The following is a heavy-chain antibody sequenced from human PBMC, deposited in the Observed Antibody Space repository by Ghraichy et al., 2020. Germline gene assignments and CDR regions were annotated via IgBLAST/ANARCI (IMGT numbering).Heavy chain of an antibody. CDR3: ARDRGGYDVLTGYYYHYYGMDV. V-gene: IGHV3-30*03. CDR2: ISYDANKT. J-gene: IGHJ6*02. D-gene: IGHD3-9*01. Sequence: GESLNISCVASGFTFTNYGIHWARQAPGKGLEWVALISYDANKTDYVDSVKGRFTISRDNSKNTVYLQMNRLRAEDTAVYYCARDRGGYDVLTGYYYHYYGMDVWGQGTTVTVFS. CDR1: GFTFTNYG.